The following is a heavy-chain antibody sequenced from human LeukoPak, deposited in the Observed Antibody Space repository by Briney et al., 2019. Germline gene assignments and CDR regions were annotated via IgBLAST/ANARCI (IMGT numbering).Heavy chain of an antibody. D-gene: IGHD1-26*01. CDR2: INPNSGGT. Sequence: GASVKVSCKTSGYTFIGYYIHWVRQAPGQGLEWMGWINPNSGGTIHAQNFQGRVTMTRDTSISTAYMEVNSLTSDDTAVYYCARGGSTTTIDDAFDIWGQGTMVTVSS. CDR3: ARGGSTTTIDDAFDI. CDR1: GYTFIGYY. V-gene: IGHV1-2*02. J-gene: IGHJ3*02.